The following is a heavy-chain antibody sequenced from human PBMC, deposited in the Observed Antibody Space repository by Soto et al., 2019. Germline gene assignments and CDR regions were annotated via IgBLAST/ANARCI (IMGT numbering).Heavy chain of an antibody. J-gene: IGHJ4*02. D-gene: IGHD3-3*01. CDR1: GGSISSSNW. CDR2: IYHSGST. V-gene: IGHV4-4*02. CDR3: ARGPITIFGVVTSFDY. Sequence: SETLSLTCAVSGGSISSSNWWSWVRQPPGKGLEWIGEIYHSGSTNYNPSLKSRVTISVDKSKNQFSLKLGSVTAADTAVYYCARGPITIFGVVTSFDYWGQGTLVTVSS.